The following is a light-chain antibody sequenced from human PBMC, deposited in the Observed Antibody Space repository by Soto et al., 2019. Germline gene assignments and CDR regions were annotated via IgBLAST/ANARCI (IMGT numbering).Light chain of an antibody. CDR1: QSVSSSY. J-gene: IGKJ2*01. V-gene: IGKV3-20*01. CDR3: QQYGSSPPYT. CDR2: GAS. Sequence: EIVLTQSPGTLSLSPGERATLSCRASQSVSSSYLAWYQQKPGQAPRLLIYGASSRATGIPDRFSGSGSGTGFTLTISRLEPADFAVYYCQQYGSSPPYTFGQGTKLEMK.